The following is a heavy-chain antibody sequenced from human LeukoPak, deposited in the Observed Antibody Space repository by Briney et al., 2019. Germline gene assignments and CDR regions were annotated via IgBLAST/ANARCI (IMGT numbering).Heavy chain of an antibody. V-gene: IGHV3-23*01. D-gene: IGHD2-2*01. CDR3: AKDTRVVVPAASHWFDP. CDR1: GFTFSSYA. J-gene: IGHJ5*02. Sequence: GGSLRLSCVASGFTFSSYAMSWVRKTPGKGLEWVSVISNSAGNSYYADSVKGRFTISRDNSKNTLYLQMNSLRAEDTAVYYCAKDTRVVVPAASHWFDPWGQGTLVTVSS. CDR2: ISNSAGNS.